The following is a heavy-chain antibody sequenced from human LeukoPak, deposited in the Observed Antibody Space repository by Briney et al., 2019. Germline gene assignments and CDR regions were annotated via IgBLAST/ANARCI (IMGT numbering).Heavy chain of an antibody. CDR3: ARGGSAAKYYFDS. CDR1: NDSISPLY. D-gene: IGHD6-13*01. J-gene: IGHJ4*02. V-gene: IGHV4-59*11. Sequence: SETLSLTCTVSNDSISPLYWGWIRQPPGKGLEFIGYIFYSGTTNFNPSLKSRVTLSVDTSKNQFSLRLNSATAADTAVYYCARGGSAAKYYFDSWGQGTLVTVSS. CDR2: IFYSGTT.